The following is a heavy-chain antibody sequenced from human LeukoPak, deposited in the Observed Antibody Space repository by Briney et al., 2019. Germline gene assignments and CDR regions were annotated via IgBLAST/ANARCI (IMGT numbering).Heavy chain of an antibody. CDR2: INSGGSTT. CDR3: ARGGIGCFDI. V-gene: IGHV3-74*01. J-gene: IGHJ3*02. CDR1: GFTFSSYW. Sequence: GGSLRLSCAASGFTFSSYWMHWVRQAPGKGLVWVSHINSGGSTTSYADPVKGRFTISRDNAKNTLYLQMNSLRAEDTAVYYCARGGIGCFDIWGQGTVVTVSS. D-gene: IGHD2-15*01.